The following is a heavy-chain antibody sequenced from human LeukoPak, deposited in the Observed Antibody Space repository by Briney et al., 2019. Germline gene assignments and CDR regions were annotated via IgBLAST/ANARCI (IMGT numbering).Heavy chain of an antibody. D-gene: IGHD7-27*01. CDR2: LHSGGHT. V-gene: IGHV3-53*01. CDR1: GFTVSSNY. CDR3: VRGLSGVSSWYFDL. J-gene: IGHJ2*01. Sequence: GGSLRLSCAASGFTVSSNYLSWVRQAPGKGLVWVSALHSGGHTFYADSVRGRFTISRDISKNTLYLQMNNLGAEDTALYYCVRGLSGVSSWYFDLWGRGTLISVS.